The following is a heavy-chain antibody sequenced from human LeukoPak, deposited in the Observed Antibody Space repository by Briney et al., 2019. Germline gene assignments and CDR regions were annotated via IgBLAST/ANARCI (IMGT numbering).Heavy chain of an antibody. Sequence: GGSLRLSCAASGFTFSSYWMSWVRQAPGKGLEWVANIKQDGSEKYYVDSVKGRFTISRDNAKNSLYLQMNSLRAEDTALYYCARDAAGADSSGYLPPADSFDYWGQGTLVTVSS. CDR2: IKQDGSEK. CDR1: GFTFSSYW. V-gene: IGHV3-7*03. CDR3: ARDAAGADSSGYLPPADSFDY. J-gene: IGHJ4*02. D-gene: IGHD3-22*01.